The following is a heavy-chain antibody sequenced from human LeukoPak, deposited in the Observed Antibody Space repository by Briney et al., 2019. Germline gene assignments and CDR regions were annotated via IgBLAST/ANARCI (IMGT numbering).Heavy chain of an antibody. CDR3: ACSPYIAEVPYYFDY. CDR1: GGSISSSSYY. D-gene: IGHD6-13*01. CDR2: TYYSGST. V-gene: IGHV4-39*01. Sequence: SETLSLTCTVSGGSISSSSYYWGWIRQPPGKGLEWIGSTYYSGSTYYNPSLKSRVTISVDTSKNQFSLKLSSVTAADTAVYYCACSPYIAEVPYYFDYWGQGTLVTVSS. J-gene: IGHJ4*02.